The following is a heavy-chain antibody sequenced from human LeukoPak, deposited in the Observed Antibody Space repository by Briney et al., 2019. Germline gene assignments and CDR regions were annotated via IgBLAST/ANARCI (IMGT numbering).Heavy chain of an antibody. CDR2: ISSIGSNI. V-gene: IGHV3-11*04. CDR3: SRGYCSGGSCLLDL. D-gene: IGHD2-15*01. J-gene: IGHJ4*02. Sequence: GGSLRLSCAASGFTFSDYYMSWIRQAPGKGLEWVAYISSIGSNIYYADSGKGRFTISRDNAKNSLYLQMNRLRAKSPAMYFCSRGYCSGGSCLLDLWGGGTRVSVSS. CDR1: GFTFSDYY.